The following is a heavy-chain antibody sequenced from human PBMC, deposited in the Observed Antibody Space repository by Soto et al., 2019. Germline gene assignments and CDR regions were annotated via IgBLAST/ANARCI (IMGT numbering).Heavy chain of an antibody. V-gene: IGHV5-51*01. CDR3: ARSVLMDYYDSSGYPDY. CDR1: GYSFTSYW. J-gene: IGHJ4*02. CDR2: IYPGDSDT. D-gene: IGHD3-22*01. Sequence: SLKISCKGSGYSFTSYWIGWVRQMPGKGLEWMGIIYPGDSDTRYSPSFQGQVTISADKSISTAYLQWSSLKASDTAMYYCARSVLMDYYDSSGYPDYWGQGTLVTVSS.